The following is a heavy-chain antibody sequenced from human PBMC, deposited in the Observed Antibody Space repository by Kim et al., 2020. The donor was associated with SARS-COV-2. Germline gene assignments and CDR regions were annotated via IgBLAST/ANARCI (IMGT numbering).Heavy chain of an antibody. Sequence: GGSLRLSCAASGFTFSSYGMHWVRQAPGKGLEWVAVIWYDGSNKYYADSVKGRFTISRDNSKNTLYLQMNSLRAEDTAVYYCARALPYYYGSGSYLRLYYYYYYGMDVWVQGTTVTVSS. CDR1: GFTFSSYG. J-gene: IGHJ6*02. V-gene: IGHV3-33*01. CDR2: IWYDGSNK. CDR3: ARALPYYYGSGSYLRLYYYYYYGMDV. D-gene: IGHD3-10*01.